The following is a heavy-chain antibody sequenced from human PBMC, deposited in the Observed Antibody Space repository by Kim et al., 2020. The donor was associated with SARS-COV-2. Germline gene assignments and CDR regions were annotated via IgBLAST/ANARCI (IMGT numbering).Heavy chain of an antibody. J-gene: IGHJ3*01. D-gene: IGHD4-17*01. CDR3: AKDPRGPYGF. V-gene: IGHV3-43*02. CDR1: GFTFDDYA. Sequence: GGSLRLSCAASGFTFDDYAMHWVRPAPGKGLEWVSLISGDGGSTYYSDSVKGRFTISRDNSKNSLYLQMNSLRTEDTALYYCAKDPRGPYGFWGQGTMVTVSS. CDR2: ISGDGGST.